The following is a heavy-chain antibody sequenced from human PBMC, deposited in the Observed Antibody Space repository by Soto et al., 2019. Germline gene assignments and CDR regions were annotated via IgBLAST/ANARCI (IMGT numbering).Heavy chain of an antibody. CDR1: GFSFSGSA. CDR2: IRSRASSYAT. Sequence: PGGSLRLSCAASGFSFSGSAMHWVRQASGKGLEWVGRIRSRASSYATAYAASVKGRFTISRDDSKNTAYLQMNSLKTEDTAVYYCTRQPYDAFDIWGQGTMVTVSS. V-gene: IGHV3-73*01. CDR3: TRQPYDAFDI. J-gene: IGHJ3*02.